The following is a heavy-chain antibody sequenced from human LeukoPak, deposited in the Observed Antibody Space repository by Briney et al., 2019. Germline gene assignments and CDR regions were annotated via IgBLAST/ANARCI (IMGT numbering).Heavy chain of an antibody. CDR1: GFIFDDYA. V-gene: IGHV3-9*01. J-gene: IGHJ4*02. Sequence: PGRSLRLSCAASGFIFDDYAMHWVRRAPGKGLQWVSGITRNNAIMGYVDSVKGQFTISRDSAKNSLYLQMNSLRPEDTAFYYCARGDILTTRQLDSWGLGTLVTVSS. CDR3: ARGDILTTRQLDS. D-gene: IGHD3-9*01. CDR2: ITRNNAIM.